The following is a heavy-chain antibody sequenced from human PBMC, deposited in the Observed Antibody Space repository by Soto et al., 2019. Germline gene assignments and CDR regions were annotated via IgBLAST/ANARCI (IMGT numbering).Heavy chain of an antibody. CDR2: MNPNSANT. Sequence: QVQLVQSGAEVKKPGASVKVSCKASGYTFTSYDINWVRQATGQGLEWMGWMNPNSANTGYAQKFQGRVTMTRNTSLSTAYTGLSSIRSENTAVYYSAREALRGMDVWGQGTTVRVSS. CDR1: GYTFTSYD. CDR3: AREALRGMDV. J-gene: IGHJ6*02. V-gene: IGHV1-8*01.